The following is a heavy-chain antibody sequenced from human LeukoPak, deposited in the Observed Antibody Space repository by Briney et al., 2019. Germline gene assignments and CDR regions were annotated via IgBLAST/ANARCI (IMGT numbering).Heavy chain of an antibody. CDR1: GGSISSYY. J-gene: IGHJ5*02. CDR3: ARCTLWDGPNWFDP. Sequence: SETLSLTCTVSGGSISSYYWSWIRQPPGKGLEWIGYTYYSGSTNYNPSLKSRVTISVDTSKNQFSLKLSSVTAADTAVYYCARCTLWDGPNWFDPWGQGTLVTVSS. V-gene: IGHV4-59*01. D-gene: IGHD1-26*01. CDR2: TYYSGST.